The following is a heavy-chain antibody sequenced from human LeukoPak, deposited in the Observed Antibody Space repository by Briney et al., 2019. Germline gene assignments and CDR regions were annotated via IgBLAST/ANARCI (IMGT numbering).Heavy chain of an antibody. J-gene: IGHJ4*02. CDR2: IDPSDSFT. Sequence: GESLKISCKGSGYSFTSYWISWVRQMPGKGLEWMGRIDPSDSFTNYSPSFQGHVTISADKSISTAYLQWSSLKASDTAMYYCARLPMTTAPDFDYWGQGTLVTVSS. D-gene: IGHD4-11*01. CDR3: ARLPMTTAPDFDY. V-gene: IGHV5-10-1*01. CDR1: GYSFTSYW.